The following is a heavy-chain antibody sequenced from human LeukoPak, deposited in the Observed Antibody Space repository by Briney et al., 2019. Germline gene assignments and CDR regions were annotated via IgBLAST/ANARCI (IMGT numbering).Heavy chain of an antibody. CDR1: GGSFSGYY. Sequence: SETLSLTCAVYGGSFSGYYWSWIRQPPGKGLEWIGYIYYSGSTNYNPSLKSRVTISVDTSKNQFSLKLSSVTAADTAVYYCARELRLGELSLGTWFDPWGQGTLVTVSS. CDR3: ARELRLGELSLGTWFDP. V-gene: IGHV4-59*01. D-gene: IGHD3-16*02. CDR2: IYYSGST. J-gene: IGHJ5*02.